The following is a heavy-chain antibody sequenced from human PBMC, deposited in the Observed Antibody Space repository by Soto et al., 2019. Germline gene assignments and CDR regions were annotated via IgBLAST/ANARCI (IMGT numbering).Heavy chain of an antibody. CDR2: IYSGGST. J-gene: IGHJ4*02. CDR1: GFTVSSNY. CDR3: ARDKFGDYGQGVY. Sequence: EVQLVESGGGLVQPGGSLRLSCAASGFTVSSNYMSWVRQAPGKGLEWVSVIYSGGSTYYADSVKGRFTISRHNSKNTLYLQMNSLRAEDTAVYYCARDKFGDYGQGVYWGQGTLVTVSS. D-gene: IGHD4-17*01. V-gene: IGHV3-53*04.